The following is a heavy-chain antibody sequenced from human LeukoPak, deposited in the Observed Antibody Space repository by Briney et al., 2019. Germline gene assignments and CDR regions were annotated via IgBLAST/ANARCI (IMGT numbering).Heavy chain of an antibody. Sequence: PSETLSLTCTVSGDSISSYYWNWIRQPPGKGLEWIGYIYYSGSTNYNPSLKSRVTISVDTSKNQFSLMLRSLTAADTAVYYCARRYTASPGERFDYWGQGTLVTVSS. CDR2: IYYSGST. V-gene: IGHV4-59*08. D-gene: IGHD2-2*02. J-gene: IGHJ4*02. CDR1: GDSISSYY. CDR3: ARRYTASPGERFDY.